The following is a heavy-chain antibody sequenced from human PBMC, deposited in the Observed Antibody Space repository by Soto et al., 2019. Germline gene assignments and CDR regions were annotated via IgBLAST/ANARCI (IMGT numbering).Heavy chain of an antibody. D-gene: IGHD3-22*01. Sequence: GGSLRLSCAASGFTFSGYGMHWVRQAPGKGLEWVAVIWYDGNNKYYADSVKGRFTISRDNSKDTVYLQMNSLRDEDTAVYYCARRAYYDSSGTLDYWGQGTLVTVSS. V-gene: IGHV3-33*01. CDR1: GFTFSGYG. CDR3: ARRAYYDSSGTLDY. CDR2: IWYDGNNK. J-gene: IGHJ4*02.